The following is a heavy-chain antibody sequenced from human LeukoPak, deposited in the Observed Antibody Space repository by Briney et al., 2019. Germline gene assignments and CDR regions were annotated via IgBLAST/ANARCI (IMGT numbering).Heavy chain of an antibody. V-gene: IGHV3-21*01. CDR1: GFTFRSYS. J-gene: IGHJ4*02. D-gene: IGHD2-2*01. CDR2: ISSSSSYI. CDR3: ARGILGPAAKSRVLDY. Sequence: GGTVRLLCAASGFTFRSYSMKWVRQAPGKGLEGVSSISSSSSYIYYADSVKGRFTISRDNAKNSLYLQMNSLRAEDTAVYYCARGILGPAAKSRVLDYWGQGTLVTVSS.